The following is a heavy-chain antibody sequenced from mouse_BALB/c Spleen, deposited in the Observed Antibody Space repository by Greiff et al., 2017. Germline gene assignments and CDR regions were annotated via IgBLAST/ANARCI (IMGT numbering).Heavy chain of an antibody. CDR1: GFTFSSYA. V-gene: IGHV5-9-4*01. CDR2: ISSGGSYT. J-gene: IGHJ2*01. Sequence: EVQVVESGGGLVKPGGSLKLSCAASGFTFSSYAMSWVRQSPEKRLEWVAEISSGGSYTYYPDTVTGRFTISRDNAKNTLYLEMSSLRSEDTAMYYCARERYFDYWGQGTTLTVSS. CDR3: ARERYFDY.